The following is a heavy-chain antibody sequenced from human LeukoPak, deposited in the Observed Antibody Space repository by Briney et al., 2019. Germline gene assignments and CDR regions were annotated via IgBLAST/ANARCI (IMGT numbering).Heavy chain of an antibody. V-gene: IGHV1-69*06. CDR1: GGTFSSYA. CDR3: ARALPDALGGIGNAFDI. D-gene: IGHD3-16*01. Sequence: SVKVSCKASGGTFSSYAISWVRQAPGQGLEWMGGIIPIFGTANYAQKFQGRVTITADKSTSTAYVELSSLRSEDTAVYYCARALPDALGGIGNAFDIWGQGTMVTVSS. J-gene: IGHJ3*02. CDR2: IIPIFGTA.